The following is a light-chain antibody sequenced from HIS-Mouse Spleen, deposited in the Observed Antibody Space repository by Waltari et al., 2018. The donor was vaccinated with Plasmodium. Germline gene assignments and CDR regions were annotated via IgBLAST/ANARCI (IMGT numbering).Light chain of an antibody. CDR3: CSYAGSYTLV. Sequence: QSALTQPRSVSGSPGQSVTISCTGTSSAFGGYNYFPWYQQHPGKAPKLMIYDVSKRPSGVPDRFSGSKSGNTASLTISGLQAEDEADYYCCSYAGSYTLVFGGGTKLTVL. V-gene: IGLV2-11*01. CDR1: SSAFGGYNY. J-gene: IGLJ2*01. CDR2: DVS.